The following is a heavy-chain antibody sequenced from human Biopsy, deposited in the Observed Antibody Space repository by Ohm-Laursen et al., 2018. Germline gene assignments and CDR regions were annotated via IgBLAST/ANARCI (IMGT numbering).Heavy chain of an antibody. J-gene: IGHJ6*02. Sequence: SSLRLSCAAFGFTFDDYAMHWVRQVPGKGLEWVSGISWNSDDIGYADSVKGRFTISRDNARNALHLQMNSLRTEDTALYYCAKDLGLNYSDRFLFYYGMDVWGRGTTVTVSS. D-gene: IGHD4-17*01. V-gene: IGHV3-9*01. CDR2: ISWNSDDI. CDR3: AKDLGLNYSDRFLFYYGMDV. CDR1: GFTFDDYA.